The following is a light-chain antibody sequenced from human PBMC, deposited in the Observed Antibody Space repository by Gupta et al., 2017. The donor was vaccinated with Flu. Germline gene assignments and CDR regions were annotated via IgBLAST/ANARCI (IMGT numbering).Light chain of an antibody. J-gene: IGKJ5*01. CDR1: QSVLKTSNNYNY. CDR2: WAS. Sequence: DIVMTQSPDSLAVSLGERAAINCKSSQSVLKTSNNYNYLAWFQHKPGQPPKLLLYWASTREFGVPDRFSGSRSGTDFTLTISSLQVEDVAIYYCQQDDGGPITFGQGTRLEIK. CDR3: QQDDGGPIT. V-gene: IGKV4-1*01.